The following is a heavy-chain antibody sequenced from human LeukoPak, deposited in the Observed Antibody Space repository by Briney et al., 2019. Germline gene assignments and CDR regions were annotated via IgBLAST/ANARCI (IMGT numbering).Heavy chain of an antibody. V-gene: IGHV3-9*03. CDR2: ISWNSGSI. CDR3: ARSQYSYAPEDY. CDR1: GFTFDDYA. Sequence: SGGSLRLSCAAYGFTFDDYAMHWVRQAPGKGLEWVSGISWNSGSIGYADSVKGRFTISRDNAKNSLYLQMNSLRAEDMALYYCARSQYSYAPEDYWGQGTLVTVSS. D-gene: IGHD5-18*01. J-gene: IGHJ4*02.